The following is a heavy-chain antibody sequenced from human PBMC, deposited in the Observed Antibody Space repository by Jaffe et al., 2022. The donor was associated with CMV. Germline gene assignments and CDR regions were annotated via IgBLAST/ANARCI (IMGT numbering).Heavy chain of an antibody. Sequence: QVTLRESGPALVKPTQTLTLTCTFSGFSLSTSGMCVSWIRQPPGKALEWLAVIDWDGDKDFSTSLKTRLTISKDTSKNQVVLTMTNMDPADTATYYCARMTYYYYYAMDVWGQGTTVTVSS. CDR3: ARMTYYYYYAMDV. J-gene: IGHJ6*02. CDR1: GFSLSTSGMC. CDR2: IDWDGDK. V-gene: IGHV2-70*01.